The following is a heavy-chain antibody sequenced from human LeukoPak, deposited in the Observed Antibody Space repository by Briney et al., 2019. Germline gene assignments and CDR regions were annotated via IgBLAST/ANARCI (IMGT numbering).Heavy chain of an antibody. J-gene: IGHJ4*02. CDR1: GFTFSNYW. V-gene: IGHV3-7*03. CDR2: IKEDGSEK. Sequence: GGSLRLSCAASGFTFSNYWMSWVRQAPGKGLEWVANIKEDGSEKYYVDSVKGRFTISRDNAKNSLYLQMNSLRAEDTAVYYCTRDPRRLDYWGQGTLVTVSS. CDR3: TRDPRRLDY.